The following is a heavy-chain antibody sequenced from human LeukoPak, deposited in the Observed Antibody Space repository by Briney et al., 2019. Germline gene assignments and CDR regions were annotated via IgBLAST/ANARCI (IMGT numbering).Heavy chain of an antibody. CDR2: ISYDGSNK. Sequence: GRSLRLSRAASGFIFSSYAMHWVRQAPGKGLEWVAVISYDGSNKYYADSVKGRFTISRDNSKNMLYLQMNSLRAEDTALYYCARDFSSSSGEGGWFDPWGQGTLVTVSS. J-gene: IGHJ5*02. CDR3: ARDFSSSSGEGGWFDP. V-gene: IGHV3-30*04. CDR1: GFIFSSYA. D-gene: IGHD6-6*01.